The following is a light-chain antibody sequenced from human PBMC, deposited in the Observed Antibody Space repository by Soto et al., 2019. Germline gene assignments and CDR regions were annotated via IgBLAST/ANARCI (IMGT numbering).Light chain of an antibody. CDR3: QQYHDLVFT. CDR1: QSISNY. CDR2: EAT. V-gene: IGKV1-33*01. J-gene: IGKJ5*01. Sequence: DTQMTQSPSSLSASVGDRVTISCRASQSISNYLNWYQQKSGKAPTLLIHEATNLEAGVPSRFTDSRSGTEFTLTISSLQPEDIATYYCQQYHDLVFTFGQGTRLDIK.